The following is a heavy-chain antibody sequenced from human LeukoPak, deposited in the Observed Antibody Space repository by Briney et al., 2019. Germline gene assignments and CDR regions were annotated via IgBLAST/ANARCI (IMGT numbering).Heavy chain of an antibody. Sequence: SETLSLTCAVYGGSFSGYYWSWIRQPPGKGLEWIGEINHSGSTNYNPSLKSRVTISVDTSKNQFSLKLSSVTAADTAVYYCARHRRAYYYDSSGYSFDYWGQGTLVTVSS. CDR1: GGSFSGYY. D-gene: IGHD3-22*01. CDR3: ARHRRAYYYDSSGYSFDY. J-gene: IGHJ4*02. V-gene: IGHV4-34*01. CDR2: INHSGST.